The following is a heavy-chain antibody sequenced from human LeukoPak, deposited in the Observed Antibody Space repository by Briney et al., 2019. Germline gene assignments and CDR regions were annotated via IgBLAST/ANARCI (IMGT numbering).Heavy chain of an antibody. V-gene: IGHV4-59*01. CDR3: ARGNYYDSSDYEY. Sequence: SETLSLTRTVSRGSISSYYWSWIRQPPGKGLEWIGYIYYSGSTNYNPSLKSRVTISVDTSKNQFSLKLSSVTAADTAVYYCARGNYYDSSDYEYWGQGTLVTVSS. CDR1: RGSISSYY. J-gene: IGHJ4*02. D-gene: IGHD3-22*01. CDR2: IYYSGST.